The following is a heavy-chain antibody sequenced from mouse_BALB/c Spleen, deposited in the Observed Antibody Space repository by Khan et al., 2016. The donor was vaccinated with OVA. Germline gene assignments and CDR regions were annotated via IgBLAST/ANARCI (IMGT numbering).Heavy chain of an antibody. Sequence: QVQLKESGPGLVQPSQSLSITCTASGFSLTSYGVHLIRQSPGKGLEWLGVMWRGGGTDYNAAFRSRLSISKDNSESPLFFKVNSLHTDDTAIYFCAKDDNYAMDYWGQGSSVTVSS. V-gene: IGHV2-5*01. CDR2: MWRGGGT. CDR3: AKDDNYAMDY. J-gene: IGHJ4*01. CDR1: GFSLTSYG. D-gene: IGHD2-3*01.